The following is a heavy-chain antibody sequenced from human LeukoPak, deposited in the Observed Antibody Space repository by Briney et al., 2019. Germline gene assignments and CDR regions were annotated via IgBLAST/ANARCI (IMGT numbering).Heavy chain of an antibody. CDR2: IYYSGST. CDR1: RGSISSGDYY. J-gene: IGHJ4*02. CDR3: ASITGGYIDY. V-gene: IGHV4-30-4*08. D-gene: IGHD2-8*02. Sequence: SETLSLTCTVPRGSISSGDYYWSWIRQPPGKGLEWIGYIYYSGSTYYNPSLKSRVTISVDTSKNQFSLKLSSVTAADTAVYYCASITGGYIDYWGQGTLVTVSS.